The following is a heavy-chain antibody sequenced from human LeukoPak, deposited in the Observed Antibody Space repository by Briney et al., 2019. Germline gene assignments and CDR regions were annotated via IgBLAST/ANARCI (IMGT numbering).Heavy chain of an antibody. Sequence: GGSLRLSCAASGFTFSSYGMHWVRQAPGKGLEWVAVIWYDGSNKYYADSVKGRFTISRDNAKNSLYLQMNSLRVEDTAVYYCAKETRGYYDFWGQGTLVTVSS. CDR3: AKETRGYYDF. V-gene: IGHV3-33*03. J-gene: IGHJ4*02. CDR1: GFTFSSYG. CDR2: IWYDGSNK.